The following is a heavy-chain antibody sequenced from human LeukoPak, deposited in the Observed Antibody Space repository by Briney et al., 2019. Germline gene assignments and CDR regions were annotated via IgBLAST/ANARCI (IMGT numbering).Heavy chain of an antibody. Sequence: TETLSLTCTVSGVSISTYYWSWIRQPPGKVPEWIGYIYSSGTTNYNPSLKSRVTISIDTSKNEFSLKLTSVTAADTAVYYCAREANYYGSGSYFEGTFDHWGQGSLVIVSS. CDR1: GVSISTYY. V-gene: IGHV4-59*01. J-gene: IGHJ4*02. D-gene: IGHD3-10*01. CDR2: IYSSGTT. CDR3: AREANYYGSGSYFEGTFDH.